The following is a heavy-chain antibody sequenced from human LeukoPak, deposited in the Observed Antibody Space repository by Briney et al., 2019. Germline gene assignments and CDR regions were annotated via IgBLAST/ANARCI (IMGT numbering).Heavy chain of an antibody. J-gene: IGHJ6*02. Sequence: GGSLRLSCAASGFTFSSYWMHWVRQAPGKGLVWVSRINSDGSSTSYADSVKGRFTISRDNAKNTLYLQMNSLRAEDTAVYYCARDPVGIAAAGGMDVWGQGTTVTVSS. D-gene: IGHD6-13*01. V-gene: IGHV3-74*01. CDR3: ARDPVGIAAAGGMDV. CDR2: INSDGSST. CDR1: GFTFSSYW.